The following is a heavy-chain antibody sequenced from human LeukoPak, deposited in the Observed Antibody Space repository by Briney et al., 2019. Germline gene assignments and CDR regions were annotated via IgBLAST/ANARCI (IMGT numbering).Heavy chain of an antibody. V-gene: IGHV3-23*01. D-gene: IGHD6-19*01. CDR1: GFTFSSYA. CDR3: SKVQGWVAVAGGVDY. CDR2: ISGSGGSR. Sequence: LTGGSLRLSCAASGFTFSSYAMSWVRQAPGKWLEWVSAISGSGGSRCYAEYVKGGFTISSDNTKNTMYLQMNSLRAEDTAVYYFSKVQGWVAVAGGVDYWGQGTMVTVSS. J-gene: IGHJ4*02.